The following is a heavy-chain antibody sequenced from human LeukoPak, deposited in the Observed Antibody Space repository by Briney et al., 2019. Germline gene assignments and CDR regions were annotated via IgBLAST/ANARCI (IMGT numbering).Heavy chain of an antibody. D-gene: IGHD5-18*01. J-gene: IGHJ4*02. CDR3: GKTTVGYSSGQKPAWPVDF. Sequence: GGSLRLSCAASGFTFSSYGMHWVRQAPGKGLEWVAGISDRGGRTNYADSVKGRFTISRDNPRNTVYLQINSLRDDDTAVYYCGKTTVGYSSGQKPAWPVDFWGQGTLVTVSS. V-gene: IGHV3-23*01. CDR2: ISDRGGRT. CDR1: GFTFSSYG.